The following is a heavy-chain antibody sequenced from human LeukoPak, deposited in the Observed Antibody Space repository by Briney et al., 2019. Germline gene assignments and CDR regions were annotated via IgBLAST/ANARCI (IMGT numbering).Heavy chain of an antibody. CDR2: IIPIFGTA. Sequence: GASVKVSCKASGGTFSSYAISWVRQAPGQGLEWMGGIIPIFGTANYAQKFQGRVTITTDESTSTAYMELSSLRSGDTAVYYCARAGAYYDFWSGFRPYYYMDVWGKGTTVTVSS. V-gene: IGHV1-69*05. J-gene: IGHJ6*03. CDR3: ARAGAYYDFWSGFRPYYYMDV. CDR1: GGTFSSYA. D-gene: IGHD3-3*01.